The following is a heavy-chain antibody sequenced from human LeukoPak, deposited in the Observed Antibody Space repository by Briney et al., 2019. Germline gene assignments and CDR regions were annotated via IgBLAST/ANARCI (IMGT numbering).Heavy chain of an antibody. D-gene: IGHD3-22*01. Sequence: PGGSLRLACAAAGVTFSSCAMSWVRQAPGKGLEWVSAISGRGGSTYDADSVKGRFTISRDNSKNTLYLQMNSLRAEDTAVYYCAKDHLGSWRQHYYDSSGLNWFDPWGQGTLVTVSS. J-gene: IGHJ5*02. CDR3: AKDHLGSWRQHYYDSSGLNWFDP. CDR1: GVTFSSCA. V-gene: IGHV3-23*01. CDR2: ISGRGGST.